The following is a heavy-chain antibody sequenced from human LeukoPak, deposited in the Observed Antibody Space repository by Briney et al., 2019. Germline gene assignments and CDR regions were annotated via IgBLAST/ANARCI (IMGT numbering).Heavy chain of an antibody. D-gene: IGHD3-10*01. V-gene: IGHV3-30-3*01. CDR3: ARDQSKFAPGRYAFDI. Sequence: SCKASGGTFSSYAMHWVRQAPGKGLEWVAVISYDGSNKYYADSVKGRFTISRDNSKNTLYLQMNSLRAEDTAVYYCARDQSKFAPGRYAFDIWGQGTMVTVSS. J-gene: IGHJ3*02. CDR2: ISYDGSNK. CDR1: GGTFSSYA.